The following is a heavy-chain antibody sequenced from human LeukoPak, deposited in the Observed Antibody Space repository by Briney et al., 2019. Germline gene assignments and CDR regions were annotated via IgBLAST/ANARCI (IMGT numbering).Heavy chain of an antibody. CDR1: GYTFTSYL. Sequence: GDSLKISFPTSGYTFTSYLIAWVRQMPGQGLEWMGVVYPSDSDTRYSPSFQGQVTISVDKSTKTVHLQWSSLKASDTAIYYCALHGDMDLAGHFKHWGQGTLVTVSS. J-gene: IGHJ1*01. D-gene: IGHD7-27*01. CDR3: ALHGDMDLAGHFKH. V-gene: IGHV5-51*01. CDR2: VYPSDSDT.